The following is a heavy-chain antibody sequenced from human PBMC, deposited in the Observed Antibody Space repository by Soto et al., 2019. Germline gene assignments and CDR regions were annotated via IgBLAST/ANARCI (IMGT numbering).Heavy chain of an antibody. D-gene: IGHD3-22*01. V-gene: IGHV1-69*12. J-gene: IGHJ3*02. CDR3: ASPTVKYYYDSSGYFGLFDI. Sequence: QVLLVQSGAEVKKPGSSVKVSCKASGGTFSSYAISWVRQAPGQGLEWMGGIIPIFGATNYAQKFQGRVTITADESTSTAYLELSSLRSEDTAVYYCASPTVKYYYDSSGYFGLFDIWGQGTMVTVSS. CDR1: GGTFSSYA. CDR2: IIPIFGAT.